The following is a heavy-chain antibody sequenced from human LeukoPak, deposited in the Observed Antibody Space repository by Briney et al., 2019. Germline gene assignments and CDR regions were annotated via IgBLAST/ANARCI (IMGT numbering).Heavy chain of an antibody. J-gene: IGHJ5*02. D-gene: IGHD6-19*01. V-gene: IGHV1-46*01. Sequence: ASVKVSCKASGYTFTSYYMHWVRQAPGQGLEWMGIINPSGGSTSYAQKFQGRVTMTRDTSISTAYMELSRLRSDDTAVYYCARYGVGSGWYGYLGSPRYNWFDPWGQGTLVTVSS. CDR2: INPSGGST. CDR3: ARYGVGSGWYGYLGSPRYNWFDP. CDR1: GYTFTSYY.